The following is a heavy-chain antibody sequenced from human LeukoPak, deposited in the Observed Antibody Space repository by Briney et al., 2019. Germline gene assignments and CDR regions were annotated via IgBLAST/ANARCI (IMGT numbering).Heavy chain of an antibody. V-gene: IGHV1-46*01. D-gene: IGHD3-22*01. Sequence: ASVKVSCKASGYTFTSYYMHWVRQAPGLGLEWMGRINPSGGSTSYAQKFQGRVTMTRDTSTSTVYMELSSLRSEDTAVYYCARDPYYYDSSGPIGNWFDPWGQGTLVTVSS. J-gene: IGHJ5*02. CDR2: INPSGGST. CDR3: ARDPYYYDSSGPIGNWFDP. CDR1: GYTFTSYY.